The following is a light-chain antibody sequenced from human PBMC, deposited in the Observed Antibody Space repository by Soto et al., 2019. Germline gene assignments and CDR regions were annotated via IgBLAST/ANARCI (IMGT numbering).Light chain of an antibody. CDR2: DAS. J-gene: IGKJ1*01. V-gene: IGKV3-11*01. Sequence: VVLTQSPATLSFSPGGRATLSCRTSLSVSVYLDWYQQKPGQAPRLLISDASNRATGIPARFSGSGSGTEFTLTISSLQPDDFATYYCQQYNSYSPTFGQGTKVDIK. CDR3: QQYNSYSPT. CDR1: LSVSVY.